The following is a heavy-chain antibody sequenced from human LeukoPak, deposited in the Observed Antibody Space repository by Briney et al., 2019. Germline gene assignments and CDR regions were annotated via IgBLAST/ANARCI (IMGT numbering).Heavy chain of an antibody. V-gene: IGHV4-39*01. CDR3: ATSPVDTAMVKYNWFDP. D-gene: IGHD5-18*01. CDR2: IYYSGGT. Sequence: PSETLSLTCTVSGGSISSSSYYWGWIRQPPGKGLEWIGSIYYSGGTYYNPSLKSRVTISVDTSKNQFSLKLSSVTAADTAVYYCATSPVDTAMVKYNWFDPWGQGTLVTVSS. J-gene: IGHJ5*02. CDR1: GGSISSSSYY.